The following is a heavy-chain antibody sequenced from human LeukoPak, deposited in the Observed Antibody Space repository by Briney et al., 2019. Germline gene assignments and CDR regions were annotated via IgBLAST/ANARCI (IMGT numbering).Heavy chain of an antibody. CDR3: ARESDHSGDAFDI. CDR2: ISGSSTYI. J-gene: IGHJ3*02. CDR1: GFTFSNYS. V-gene: IGHV3-21*01. D-gene: IGHD1-26*01. Sequence: AGGSLRLSCAASGFTFSNYSMNWVRQAPGKGLEWVSCISGSSTYIYYADSLKGRFTISRDNAKNSLYLQMNSLRAEDTAVYYCARESDHSGDAFDIWGQGTTVTVSS.